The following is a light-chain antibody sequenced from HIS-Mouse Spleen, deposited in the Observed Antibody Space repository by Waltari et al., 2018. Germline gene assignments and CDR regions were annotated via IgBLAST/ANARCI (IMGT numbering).Light chain of an antibody. V-gene: IGLV2-23*03. CDR2: EGS. J-gene: IGLJ1*01. CDR1: RSDVGSYNL. CDR3: CSYAGSSTFV. Sequence: QSALTQPASVSGSPGQSITIPLPGTRSDVGSYNLVPWYQQHPGKAPKLMIYEGSKRPSGVSNRFSGSKSGNTASLTISGLQAEDEADYYCCSYAGSSTFVFGTGTKVTVL.